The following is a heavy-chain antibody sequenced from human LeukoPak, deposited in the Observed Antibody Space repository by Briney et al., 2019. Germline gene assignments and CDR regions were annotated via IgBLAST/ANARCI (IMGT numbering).Heavy chain of an antibody. V-gene: IGHV3-48*03. CDR3: ARDLSQWYYDSTGTLDY. CDR1: GFIFSFYE. Sequence: GGSLRLSCIGSGFIFSFYEMNWVRQAPGKGLEWVSCISSSGTSIYYADSVKGRFTISRDNAKNSLYLQMNGLRAEDTAVYYCARDLSQWYYDSTGTLDYWGQGTLVTVSS. CDR2: ISSSGTSI. J-gene: IGHJ4*02. D-gene: IGHD3-22*01.